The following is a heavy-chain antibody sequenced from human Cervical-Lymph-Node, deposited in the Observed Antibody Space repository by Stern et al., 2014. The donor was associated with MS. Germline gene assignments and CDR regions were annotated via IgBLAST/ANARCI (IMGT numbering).Heavy chain of an antibody. CDR2: ISGSGGST. CDR1: GFTFSSYA. Sequence: EVQLVESGGGLVQPGGSLRLSCAASGFTFSSYAMSWVRQAPGKGLAWVSAISGSGGSTYYADSVKGRFTISRDNSKNTLYLQMNSLSAEDTAVYYCANLAAAGPASLYYFDYWGQGTLVTVSS. CDR3: ANLAAAGPASLYYFDY. D-gene: IGHD6-13*01. V-gene: IGHV3-23*04. J-gene: IGHJ4*02.